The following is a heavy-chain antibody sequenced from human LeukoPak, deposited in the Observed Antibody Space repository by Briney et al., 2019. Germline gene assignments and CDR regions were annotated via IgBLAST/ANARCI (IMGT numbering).Heavy chain of an antibody. CDR2: ISYDGSNK. D-gene: IGHD3-22*01. CDR1: GFTFSSYA. CDR3: ARENGPRQTMIVVHGGFDP. V-gene: IGHV3-30-3*01. Sequence: GGSLRLSCAASGFTFSSYAMHWVRQAPGKGLEWVAVISYDGSNKYYADSVKGRFTISRDNSKNTLYLQMNSLRAEDTAVYYCARENGPRQTMIVVHGGFDPWGQGTLVTVSS. J-gene: IGHJ5*02.